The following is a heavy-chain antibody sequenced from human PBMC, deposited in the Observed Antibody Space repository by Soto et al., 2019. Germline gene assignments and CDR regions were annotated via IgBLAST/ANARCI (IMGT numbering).Heavy chain of an antibody. Sequence: PSETLSLTCTVSGGSISSSSYYWGWIRQPPGKGLEWIGSIYYSGSTYYNPSLKSRVTISVDTSKNQFSLKLSSVTAVDTAVYYCARARGIAVALAFNWFDPWGQGTLVTVSS. V-gene: IGHV4-39*01. CDR3: ARARGIAVALAFNWFDP. J-gene: IGHJ5*02. CDR2: IYYSGST. D-gene: IGHD6-19*01. CDR1: GGSISSSSYY.